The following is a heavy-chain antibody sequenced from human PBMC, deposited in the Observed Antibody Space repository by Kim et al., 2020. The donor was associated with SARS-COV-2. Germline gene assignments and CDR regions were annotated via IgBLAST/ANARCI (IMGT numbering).Heavy chain of an antibody. Sequence: YHPSLKSRVTIFVDTSKNQFSLRLSSVTAADTAVYYCARYCSSTTCLSGPWGQGTLVTVSS. J-gene: IGHJ5*02. CDR3: ARYCSSTTCLSGP. V-gene: IGHV4-39*01. D-gene: IGHD2-2*01.